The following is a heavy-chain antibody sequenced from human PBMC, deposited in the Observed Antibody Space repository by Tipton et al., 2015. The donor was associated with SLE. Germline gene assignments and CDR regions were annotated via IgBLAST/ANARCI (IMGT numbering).Heavy chain of an antibody. CDR1: GGSISRQY. V-gene: IGHV4-59*11. Sequence: TLSLTCTVSGGSISRQYWSWIRPPPGKGLEWIGYISYSETTNYNPSLKSRVTISVDTSKNQFSLKLRSVTAADTAVYYCAGAWQGYCSGGTCYVLDYWGQGTLVTVSS. CDR3: AGAWQGYCSGGTCYVLDY. J-gene: IGHJ4*02. D-gene: IGHD2-15*01. CDR2: ISYSETT.